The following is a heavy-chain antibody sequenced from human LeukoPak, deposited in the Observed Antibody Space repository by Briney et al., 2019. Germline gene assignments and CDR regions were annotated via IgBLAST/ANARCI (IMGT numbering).Heavy chain of an antibody. D-gene: IGHD6-13*01. CDR2: IKSKTDGGTT. CDR3: TTASSSWYGVSEYFQH. V-gene: IGHV3-15*01. J-gene: IGHJ1*01. CDR1: GFTFSNAW. Sequence: GGSLRLSCAASGFTFSNAWMSWVRQAPGKGLEWVGRIKSKTDGGTTDYAAPVKGRFTISRDDSKNTLYLQMNSLKTEDTAVYYCTTASSSWYGVSEYFQHWGQGTLATVSS.